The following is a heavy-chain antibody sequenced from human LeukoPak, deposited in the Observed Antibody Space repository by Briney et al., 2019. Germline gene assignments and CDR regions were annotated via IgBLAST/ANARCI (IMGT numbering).Heavy chain of an antibody. J-gene: IGHJ5*02. Sequence: GGSLRLSCAASGFTFSNYAKSWVRQAPGKGLEWVSVISGSGASTYYADSVKGRFTISRDNSKNTLYLQMNSLRAEDTAVYYCARDPTPGGDGWFDPWGQGTLVTVSS. CDR3: ARDPTPGGDGWFDP. V-gene: IGHV3-23*01. D-gene: IGHD2-21*02. CDR1: GFTFSNYA. CDR2: ISGSGAST.